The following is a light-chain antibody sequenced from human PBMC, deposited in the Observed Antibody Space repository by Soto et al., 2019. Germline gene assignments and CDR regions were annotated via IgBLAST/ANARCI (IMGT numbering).Light chain of an antibody. CDR2: GAS. J-gene: IGKJ2*01. V-gene: IGKV3-20*01. CDR3: HRYGGSRDT. Sequence: EIVLTQSPGTLSLSPGERATLSCRASQSISTSLAWSQQKRGHAPRLLIYGASSRATGIPDRFSGSGSGTDFTLTNSRLEPEDFAVYYCHRYGGSRDTFGQGTKLEIK. CDR1: QSISTS.